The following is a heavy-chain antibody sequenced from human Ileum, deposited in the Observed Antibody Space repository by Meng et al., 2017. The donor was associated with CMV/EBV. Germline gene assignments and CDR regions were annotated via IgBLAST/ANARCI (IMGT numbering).Heavy chain of an antibody. V-gene: IGHV3-7*01. Sequence: GESLKISCAASGFTFSSYWMSWVRQAPGKGLEWVANIKQDGSEKYYVDSVKGRFTISRDNAKNSLYLQMNSLRADDTAVYYCARDRRSMVRAAPDFWGQGTRVTVSS. J-gene: IGHJ4*02. CDR1: GFTFSSYW. CDR3: ARDRRSMVRAAPDF. D-gene: IGHD3-10*01. CDR2: IKQDGSEK.